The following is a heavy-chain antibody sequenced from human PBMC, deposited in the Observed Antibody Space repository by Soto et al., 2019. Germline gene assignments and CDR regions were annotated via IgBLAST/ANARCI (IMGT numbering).Heavy chain of an antibody. V-gene: IGHV5-51*01. J-gene: IGHJ3*02. CDR1: GYSFTSYW. D-gene: IGHD3-22*01. CDR3: ASQYYYDTSGYIDAFDI. Sequence: GESLKISCKGSGYSFTSYWIGWVRQMPGKGLEWMGIIYPGDSDTRYSPSFQGQVTISADKSITTAYLQWSSLKASDTAMYYCASQYYYDTSGYIDAFDIWGQGTMVTVSS. CDR2: IYPGDSDT.